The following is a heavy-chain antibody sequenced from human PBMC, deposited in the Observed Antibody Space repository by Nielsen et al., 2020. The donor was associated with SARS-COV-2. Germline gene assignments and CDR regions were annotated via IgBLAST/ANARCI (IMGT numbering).Heavy chain of an antibody. V-gene: IGHV1-2*06. CDR3: ARDRVVTVTLPYYYYGMYV. CDR2: INPRSGDT. D-gene: IGHD4-17*01. CDR1: GYTFSDYY. J-gene: IGHJ6*02. Sequence: ASVKVSCKAAGYTFSDYYMHWVRQAPGQGLEWMGRINPRSGDTDYAQKFQGRVTMTRDTSIATAYMELSRLGSDDTAVYYCARDRVVTVTLPYYYYGMYVWGQGTTVTVSS.